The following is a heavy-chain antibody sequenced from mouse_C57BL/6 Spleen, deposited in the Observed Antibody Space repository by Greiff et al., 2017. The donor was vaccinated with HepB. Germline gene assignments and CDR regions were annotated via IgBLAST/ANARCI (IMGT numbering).Heavy chain of an antibody. CDR1: GFSLTSYG. D-gene: IGHD2-4*01. J-gene: IGHJ4*01. CDR3: AKKGDYDGILYAMDY. V-gene: IGHV2-5*01. Sequence: QVQLKQSGPGLVQPSQSLSITCTVSGFSLTSYGVHWVRQSPGKGLEWLGVIWRGGSTDYNAAFMSRLSITKDNSKSQVFFKMNSLQADDTAIYYCAKKGDYDGILYAMDYWGQGTSVTVSS. CDR2: IWRGGST.